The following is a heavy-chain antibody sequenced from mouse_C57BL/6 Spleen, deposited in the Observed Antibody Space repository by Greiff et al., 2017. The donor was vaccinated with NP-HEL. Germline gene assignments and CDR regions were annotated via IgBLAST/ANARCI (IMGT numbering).Heavy chain of an antibody. CDR1: GYSITSGYY. J-gene: IGHJ4*01. D-gene: IGHD1-1*01. V-gene: IGHV3-6*01. CDR3: ARVETTVVARGGAMDY. Sequence: DVKLQESGPGLVKPSQSLSLTCSVTGYSITSGYYWNWIRQFPGNKLEWMGYISYDGSNNYNPSLKNRISITRDTSKNQFFLKLNSVTTEDTATYYCARVETTVVARGGAMDYWGQGTSVTVSS. CDR2: ISYDGSN.